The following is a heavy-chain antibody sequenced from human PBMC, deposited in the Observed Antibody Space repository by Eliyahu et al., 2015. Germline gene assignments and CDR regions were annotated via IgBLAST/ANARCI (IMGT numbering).Heavy chain of an antibody. J-gene: IGHJ6*02. CDR1: GGSFSSYA. CDR2: IIPILGIA. D-gene: IGHD3-10*01. CDR3: AREEVLLWFGELLNYYGMDV. Sequence: CGGSFSSYAISWVRQAPGQGLEWMGRIIPILGIANYAQKFQGRVTITADKSTSTAYMELSSLRSEDTAVYYCAREEVLLWFGELLNYYGMDVWGQGTTVTVSS. V-gene: IGHV1-69*04.